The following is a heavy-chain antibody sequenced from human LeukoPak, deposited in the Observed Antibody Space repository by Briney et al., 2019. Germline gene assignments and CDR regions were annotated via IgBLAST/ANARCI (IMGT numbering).Heavy chain of an antibody. D-gene: IGHD3-3*01. V-gene: IGHV1-8*01. CDR3: ARGILKYDFWSGYSYHFDY. CDR1: GYTFTSYD. Sequence: APVKVSCKASGYTFTSYDINWVRQATGQGLEWMGWMNPNSGNTGYAQKFQGRVTMTRNTSISTAYMELSSLRSEDTAVYYCARGILKYDFWSGYSYHFDYWGQGTLVTVSS. J-gene: IGHJ4*02. CDR2: MNPNSGNT.